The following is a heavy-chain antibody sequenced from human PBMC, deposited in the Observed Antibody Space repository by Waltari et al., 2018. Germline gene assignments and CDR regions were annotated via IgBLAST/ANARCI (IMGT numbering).Heavy chain of an antibody. Sequence: EVYLVESGGALVQPGRSLRLSCAAAGFTFDDYAMHWVRQAPGKGLEGVSGISWNSDYRGYADSVKGRFTISRDNGKNTVYLQMNSLRPEDTALYYCTKAQYGYGGSYDWFDPWGQGTLVTVSS. V-gene: IGHV3-9*01. D-gene: IGHD1-26*01. CDR1: GFTFDDYA. CDR2: ISWNSDYR. J-gene: IGHJ5*02. CDR3: TKAQYGYGGSYDWFDP.